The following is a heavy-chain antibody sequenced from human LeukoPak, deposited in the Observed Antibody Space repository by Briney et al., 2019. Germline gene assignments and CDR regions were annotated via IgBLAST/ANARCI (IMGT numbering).Heavy chain of an antibody. CDR3: AREPSYYYDSSGLKEFDY. CDR1: GFIVRNTY. Sequence: GGSLRLSCAASGFIVRNTYMSWVRQAPGKGLEWVSVIYSDGKTFYADSVKGRFTISRDTSKNTVYLQMNSLRAEDTAVYYCAREPSYYYDSSGLKEFDYWGQGTLVTVSS. CDR2: IYSDGKT. V-gene: IGHV3-66*01. D-gene: IGHD3-22*01. J-gene: IGHJ4*02.